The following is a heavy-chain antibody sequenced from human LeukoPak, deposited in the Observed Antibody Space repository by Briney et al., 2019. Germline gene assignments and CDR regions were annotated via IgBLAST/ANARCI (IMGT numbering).Heavy chain of an antibody. V-gene: IGHV3-30*18. Sequence: PGGSLRLSCAASGFTFSSYGMHWVRQAPGKGLEWVAVISYDGSNKYYADSVKGRFTISRDNSKNTLYLQMNSLRAEDTAVYYCANADGVSYFDYWGQGTLVTVSS. CDR2: ISYDGSNK. CDR3: ANADGVSYFDY. D-gene: IGHD3-10*01. CDR1: GFTFSSYG. J-gene: IGHJ4*02.